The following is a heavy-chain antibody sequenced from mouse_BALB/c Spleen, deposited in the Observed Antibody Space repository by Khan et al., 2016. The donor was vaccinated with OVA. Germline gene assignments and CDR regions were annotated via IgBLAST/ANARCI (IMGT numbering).Heavy chain of an antibody. CDR2: INPSNGGT. D-gene: IGHD1-1*02. Sequence: VQLQQSGAELVKPGASVRLSCKASGYTFTSYYLYWVKQRPGHGLEWIGDINPSNGGTNFNENFKTKATLTVDKSSSTAYMQISSLTSEDSAVYYCTRSGYGAFTYWGQGTLVTVSA. CDR3: TRSGYGAFTY. CDR1: GYTFTSYY. V-gene: IGHV1S81*02. J-gene: IGHJ3*01.